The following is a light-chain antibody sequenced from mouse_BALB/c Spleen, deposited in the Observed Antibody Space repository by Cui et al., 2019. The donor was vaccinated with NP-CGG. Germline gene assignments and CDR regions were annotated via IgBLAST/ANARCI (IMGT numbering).Light chain of an antibody. V-gene: IGLV1*01. CDR1: TGAVTTNNY. CDR2: GTN. J-gene: IGLJ1*01. CDR3: ALWYSNHWV. Sequence: VVIKESALTTSPGETVILPCRSSTGAVTTNNYANWVQEKPDHLFTGLISGTNNRPPGVPARFSGSLIGDKAALTITGAQTEDEAIYFCALWYSNHWVFGGGTKLTVL.